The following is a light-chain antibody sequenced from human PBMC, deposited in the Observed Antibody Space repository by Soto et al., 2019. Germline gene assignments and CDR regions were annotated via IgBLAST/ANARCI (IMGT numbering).Light chain of an antibody. CDR1: QEISNY. CDR3: QQYDNLPLT. Sequence: DIQMTQSPSSLSASVGDRVTITCQASQEISNYLNWYQQKPGKAPKLLIYDASNLETGDQSKFSGSGSGTDFTFTIISLHPEEIATYYCQQYDNLPLTFGGGTKVEIK. J-gene: IGKJ4*01. CDR2: DAS. V-gene: IGKV1-33*01.